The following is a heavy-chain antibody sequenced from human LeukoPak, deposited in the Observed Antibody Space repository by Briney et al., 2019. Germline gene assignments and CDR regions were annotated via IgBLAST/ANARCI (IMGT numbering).Heavy chain of an antibody. J-gene: IGHJ5*02. D-gene: IGHD3-3*02. CDR2: IYTSGST. Sequence: KSSETLSLTCTVSGGSISSYYWSWIRQPAGKGLEWIGRIYTSGSTNYNPSLKSRVTMSVDTSKNQFSLKLSSVTAADTAVYYCAREGIFGVVIKTGNWFDPWGQGTLVTVSS. V-gene: IGHV4-4*07. CDR3: AREGIFGVVIKTGNWFDP. CDR1: GGSISSYY.